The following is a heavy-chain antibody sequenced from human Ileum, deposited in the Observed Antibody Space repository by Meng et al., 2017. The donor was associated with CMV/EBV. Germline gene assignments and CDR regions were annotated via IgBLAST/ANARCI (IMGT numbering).Heavy chain of an antibody. CDR3: ARPRGYCGGGTCYSDY. Sequence: YTFTTYAMNWVRQAPGQGLEWMGWIHTGTGSPTYAQGFSGRFVFSLDTSVSTAFLQINNLKAEDTAFYYCARPRGYCGGGTCYSDYWGQGTLVTVSS. CDR1: YTFTTYA. D-gene: IGHD2-15*01. J-gene: IGHJ4*02. CDR2: IHTGTGSP. V-gene: IGHV7-4-1*02.